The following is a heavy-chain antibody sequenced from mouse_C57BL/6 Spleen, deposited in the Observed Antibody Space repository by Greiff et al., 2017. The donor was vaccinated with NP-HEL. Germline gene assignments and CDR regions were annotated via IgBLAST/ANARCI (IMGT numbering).Heavy chain of an antibody. Sequence: VQLQQPGAELVKPGASVKLSCKASGYTFTSYWMQWVKQRPGQGLEWIGEIDPSDSYTNYNQKFKGKATLTVDTSSSTAYMQLSSLTSEDSAVYYCAPGYYGSSPFAYWGQGTLVTVSA. CDR3: APGYYGSSPFAY. D-gene: IGHD1-1*01. J-gene: IGHJ3*01. V-gene: IGHV1-50*01. CDR2: IDPSDSYT. CDR1: GYTFTSYW.